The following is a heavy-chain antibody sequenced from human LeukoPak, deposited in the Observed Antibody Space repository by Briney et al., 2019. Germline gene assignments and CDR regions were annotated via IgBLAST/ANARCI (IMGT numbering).Heavy chain of an antibody. CDR3: ARAAAGTSLEDY. Sequence: GGSLRLSCAVSGFTFSSYSMNWVRQAPGKGLEWVSSINSDTSYIYYADSVKGRFTISRDNAKNSLYMQMNSLRVEDTAVYYCARAAAGTSLEDYWGQGTLVTVSS. D-gene: IGHD6-13*01. V-gene: IGHV3-21*01. CDR2: INSDTSYI. J-gene: IGHJ4*02. CDR1: GFTFSSYS.